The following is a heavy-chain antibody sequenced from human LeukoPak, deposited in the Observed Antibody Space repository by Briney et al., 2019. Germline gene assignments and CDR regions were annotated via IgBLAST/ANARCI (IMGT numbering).Heavy chain of an antibody. CDR1: GGTFNSYA. J-gene: IGHJ3*02. D-gene: IGHD3-9*01. Sequence: SVKVSCKASGGTFNSYAISWVRQAPGQGLEWMGGTIPIFGTTKYEQKFEGRVTIITDESTSTAYMELSSLRSEDTAVYYCAGAPSPYDILTGRNAFDIWGQGTMDTVSS. CDR3: AGAPSPYDILTGRNAFDI. CDR2: TIPIFGTT. V-gene: IGHV1-69*05.